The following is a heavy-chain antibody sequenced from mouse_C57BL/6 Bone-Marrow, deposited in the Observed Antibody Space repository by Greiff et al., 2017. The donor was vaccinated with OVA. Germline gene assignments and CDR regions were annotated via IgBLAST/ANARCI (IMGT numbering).Heavy chain of an antibody. CDR2: ISDGGSYT. Sequence: EVQVVESGGGLVKPGGSLKLSCAASGFTFSSYAMSWVRQTPEKRLEWVATISDGGSYTYYPDNVKGRFTISRDNAKNNLYLQMSHLKSEDTAMYYCARDLGNYYGSYAMDYWGQGTSVTVSS. V-gene: IGHV5-4*01. CDR3: ARDLGNYYGSYAMDY. D-gene: IGHD1-1*01. CDR1: GFTFSSYA. J-gene: IGHJ4*01.